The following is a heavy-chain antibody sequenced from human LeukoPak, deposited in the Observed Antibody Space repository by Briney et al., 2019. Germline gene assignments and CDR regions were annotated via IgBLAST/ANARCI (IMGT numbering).Heavy chain of an antibody. J-gene: IGHJ4*02. CDR1: GYIFTGYY. CDR3: ARVRAGDILTGYYGFDY. Sequence: ASVKVSCKASGYIFTGYYMHWVRQAPGQGLEWMGWINPNSGGKNYAHKFQGRVTMTRDTSTSTAYMELSSLRSDDTAVYYCARVRAGDILTGYYGFDYWGQGTLVTVSS. V-gene: IGHV1-2*07. CDR2: INPNSGGK. D-gene: IGHD3-9*01.